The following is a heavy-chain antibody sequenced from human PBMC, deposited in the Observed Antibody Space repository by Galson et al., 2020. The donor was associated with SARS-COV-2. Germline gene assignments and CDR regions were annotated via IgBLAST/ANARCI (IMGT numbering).Heavy chain of an antibody. Sequence: SETLSLTCTVSGGSINSDYWSWIRQSPGKGLEWIAYIFYSGSRTNYNPSLKSRVTISVDTSKNQFSLTLNSVSAADTAVYYCARQPDDTAAFDIWGQGTVVTVSS. CDR2: IFYSGSRT. V-gene: IGHV4-59*08. J-gene: IGHJ3*02. CDR3: ARQPDDTAAFDI. D-gene: IGHD3-22*01. CDR1: GGSINSDY.